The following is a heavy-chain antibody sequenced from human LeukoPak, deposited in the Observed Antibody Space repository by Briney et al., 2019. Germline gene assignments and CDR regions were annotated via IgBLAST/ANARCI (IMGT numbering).Heavy chain of an antibody. CDR1: GYTFTSYA. D-gene: IGHD3-3*01. J-gene: IGHJ6*02. CDR3: ARDLYHDFWSGGI. V-gene: IGHV1-3*01. CDR2: IHAGNGDT. Sequence: ASVKVSCKASGYTFTSYAFHWVRQAPGQRLEWLGWIHAGNGDTKHSQKFQDRLTITRDTSASTAYMELSSLRSEDTAVYYCARDLYHDFWSGGICGQGTTVTVSS.